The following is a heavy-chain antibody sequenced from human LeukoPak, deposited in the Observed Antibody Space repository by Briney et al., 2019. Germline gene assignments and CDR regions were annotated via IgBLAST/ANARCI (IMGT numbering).Heavy chain of an antibody. J-gene: IGHJ4*02. Sequence: SETLSLTCSVSGVSISSISYYWGWIRQPPWRGREWIGSIYHGGSTYSKPSLKSPVNISVDTSKTQFSLKLSSVTAADAAVYYCARHLVQLWLPVDYWGQGTLVTVSS. CDR3: ARHLVQLWLPVDY. CDR1: GVSISSISYY. CDR2: IYHGGST. D-gene: IGHD5-18*01. V-gene: IGHV4-39*01.